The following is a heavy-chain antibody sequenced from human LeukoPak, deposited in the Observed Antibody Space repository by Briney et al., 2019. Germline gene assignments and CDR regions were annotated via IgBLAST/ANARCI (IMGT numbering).Heavy chain of an antibody. CDR1: GYTFTGYY. CDR3: ARPVADYNLPIDY. D-gene: IGHD6-19*01. V-gene: IGHV1-2*02. CDR2: INPNSGGT. J-gene: IGHJ4*02. Sequence: ASVKVSCKASGYTFTGYYMHWVRQAPGQGLEWMGWINPNSGGTNYAQKFQGRVTMTRDTSISTAYMELSRLRSDDTAVYYCARPVADYNLPIDYWGQGTLVTVSS.